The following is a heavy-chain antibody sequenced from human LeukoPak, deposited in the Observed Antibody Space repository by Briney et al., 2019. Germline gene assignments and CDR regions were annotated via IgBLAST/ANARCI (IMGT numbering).Heavy chain of an antibody. Sequence: GGSLRLSCAASGFTFSSDSMNWVRQAPGKGLEWVSSISSSSSYIYYADSVKGRFTISRDNAKNSLYLQMNSLRAEDTAVYYCASSTSWRSQFDYWGQGTLVTVSS. V-gene: IGHV3-21*01. J-gene: IGHJ4*02. CDR1: GFTFSSDS. CDR2: ISSSSSYI. D-gene: IGHD2-2*01. CDR3: ASSTSWRSQFDY.